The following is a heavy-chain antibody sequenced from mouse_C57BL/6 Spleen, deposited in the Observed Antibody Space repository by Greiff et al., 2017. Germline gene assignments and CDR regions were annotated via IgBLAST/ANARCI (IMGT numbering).Heavy chain of an antibody. CDR1: GFTFSDYY. CDR2: ISNGGGST. V-gene: IGHV5-12*01. CDR3: ARGQLGPFAY. J-gene: IGHJ3*01. Sequence: QLVESGGGLVQPGGSLKLSCAASGFTFSDYYMYWVRQTPEKRLEWVAYISNGGGSTYYPATVKGRFTISRDNAKNTLYLQMSRLKSEDTAMYYCARGQLGPFAYWGQGTLVTVSA. D-gene: IGHD4-1*02.